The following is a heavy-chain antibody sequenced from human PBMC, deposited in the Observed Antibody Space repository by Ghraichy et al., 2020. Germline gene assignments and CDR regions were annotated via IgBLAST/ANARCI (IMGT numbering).Heavy chain of an antibody. V-gene: IGHV4-34*01. Sequence: SETLSLTCAVYGGSFSDYCWSWIRQPPGKGLEWIGEIDHSGATNYNPSLKSRVTISVDTSKNQFSLTLSSVTAADTAVYYCARGRDTAMVTKGNWFDPWGQGTLVTVFS. D-gene: IGHD5-18*01. CDR2: IDHSGAT. J-gene: IGHJ5*02. CDR1: GGSFSDYC. CDR3: ARGRDTAMVTKGNWFDP.